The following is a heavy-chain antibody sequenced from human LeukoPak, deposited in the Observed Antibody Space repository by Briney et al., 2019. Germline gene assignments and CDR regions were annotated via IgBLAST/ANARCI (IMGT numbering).Heavy chain of an antibody. V-gene: IGHV3-30*02. CDR3: AKDRGSGTNLIQH. J-gene: IGHJ1*01. Sequence: GGALRLSCAACGFTFSSYGMHGVRQAPGKGREGVAFIRYVGRNKYYADSVKGRFTISRDNSKNTLYLQMNSLRADDTAVYYCAKDRGSGTNLIQHWGQGTLVTVSS. CDR1: GFTFSSYG. CDR2: IRYVGRNK. D-gene: IGHD3-10*01.